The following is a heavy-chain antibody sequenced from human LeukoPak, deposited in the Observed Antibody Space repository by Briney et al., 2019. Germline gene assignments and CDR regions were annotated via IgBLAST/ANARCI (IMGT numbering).Heavy chain of an antibody. Sequence: SQTLSLTCTVSGGSISSGGYYWSWIRQPPGKGLEWIGYIYHSGSTYYNPSLKSRVTFPVDTSKNQFSLKLNSVTAADTAVYYCARDRWNDAYNGMDVWGQGTTVTVSS. J-gene: IGHJ6*02. CDR1: GGSISSGGYY. CDR2: IYHSGST. V-gene: IGHV4-30-2*01. CDR3: ARDRWNDAYNGMDV. D-gene: IGHD1-1*01.